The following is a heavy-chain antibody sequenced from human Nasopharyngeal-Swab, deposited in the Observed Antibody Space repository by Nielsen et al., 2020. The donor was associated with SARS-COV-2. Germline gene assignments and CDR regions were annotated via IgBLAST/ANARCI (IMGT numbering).Heavy chain of an antibody. CDR3: AKDIPLLWFGEGAFDI. CDR2: MRWNSGSI. D-gene: IGHD3-10*01. J-gene: IGHJ3*02. CDR1: GFTFDDYA. V-gene: IGHV3-9*01. Sequence: LSLTCAASGFTFDDYAMHWVRQAQGKGLEWVSGMRWNSGSISYADSVKGRFTISRDNAKNSLYLQMTSLRAEDTALYYCAKDIPLLWFGEGAFDIWGQGTMVTVSS.